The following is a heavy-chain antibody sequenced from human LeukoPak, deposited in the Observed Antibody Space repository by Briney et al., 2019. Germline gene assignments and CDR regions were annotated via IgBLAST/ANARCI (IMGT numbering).Heavy chain of an antibody. CDR1: GVSISSSNSY. CDR2: IYYSGNT. D-gene: IGHD3/OR15-3a*01. Sequence: PSETLSLTFTVTGVSISSSNSYWDWIRQPRGKGLEWIGSIYYSGNTYYNASLKSQVSISIDTSKNQFSLKLTSVTAADTAVYYCARQTGSGLFILPGGQGTLVTVSS. V-gene: IGHV4-39*01. J-gene: IGHJ4*02. CDR3: ARQTGSGLFILP.